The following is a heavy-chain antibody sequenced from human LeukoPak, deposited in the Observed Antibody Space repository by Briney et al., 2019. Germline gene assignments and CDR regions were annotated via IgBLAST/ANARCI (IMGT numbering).Heavy chain of an antibody. CDR1: GFPFSNYW. CDR2: MNSDGSSI. V-gene: IGHV3-74*01. CDR3: ATVSRRSGRGYFDY. J-gene: IGHJ4*02. D-gene: IGHD6-19*01. Sequence: PGGSLRLSCAASGFPFSNYWMHWVRQAPGKGLVWVSRMNSDGSSISYADSVKGRFTISRDNAKNTLYLQMNSLRAEDAAVYYCATVSRRSGRGYFDYWGQGTLVTVSS.